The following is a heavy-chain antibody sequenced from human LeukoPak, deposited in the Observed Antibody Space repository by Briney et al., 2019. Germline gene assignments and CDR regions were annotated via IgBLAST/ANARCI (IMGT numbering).Heavy chain of an antibody. CDR2: VFASGKT. Sequence: SETLSLTCTVSGGSISSYYWSWIRQPAGKGLEWIGRVFASGKTNYNPSLKSRVTISVDTSKNQFSLKLNSVTAADTAVYYCARGSDYNGYMRLGFDYWGQGTLATVS. V-gene: IGHV4-4*07. CDR1: GGSISSYY. J-gene: IGHJ4*02. CDR3: ARGSDYNGYMRLGFDY. D-gene: IGHD2-8*01.